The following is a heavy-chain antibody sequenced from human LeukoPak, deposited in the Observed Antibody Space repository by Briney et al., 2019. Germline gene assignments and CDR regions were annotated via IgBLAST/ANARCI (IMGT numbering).Heavy chain of an antibody. CDR3: ARAVGGGIDY. V-gene: IGHV4-61*02. CDR2: ISSSGST. CDR1: GDSISSGDYY. D-gene: IGHD4-23*01. J-gene: IGHJ4*02. Sequence: SQTLSLTCTVSGDSISSGDYYWSWIRQPAGKGLEWIGRISSSGSTNYNPSLKSRVTISVDTSKNQFSLKLSSVTAADTAVYYCARAVGGGIDYWGQGTLVTVSS.